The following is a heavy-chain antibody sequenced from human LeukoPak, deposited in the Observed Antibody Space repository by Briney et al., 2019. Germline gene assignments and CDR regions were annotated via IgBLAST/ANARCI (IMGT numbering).Heavy chain of an antibody. CDR1: GFTSSSYA. V-gene: IGHV3-30*04. CDR2: ISYDGSNK. J-gene: IGHJ4*02. CDR3: ARDLPRNYYGSGSYYTRGGY. D-gene: IGHD3-10*01. Sequence: PGRSLRLSCAASGFTSSSYAMHWVRQAPGKGLEWVAVISYDGSNKYYADSVKGRFTISRDNSKNTLYLQMNSLRAEDTAVYYCARDLPRNYYGSGSYYTRGGYWGQGTLVTVSS.